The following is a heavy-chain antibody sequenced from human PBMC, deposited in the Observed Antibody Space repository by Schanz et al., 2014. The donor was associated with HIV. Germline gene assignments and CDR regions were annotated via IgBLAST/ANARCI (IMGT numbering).Heavy chain of an antibody. D-gene: IGHD6-13*01. CDR3: ARRRPIAAIDFSLDP. J-gene: IGHJ5*02. CDR1: GXXXXXXX. Sequence: QVHLVQSGAEVEKPGASVKGSCKASGXXXXXXXXXXXXXXXHSACDGTKTTTPSGVTTAFAQKFQGRLTLTRDTSTNTVYMELTSLRSDDTAVYYCARRRPIAAIDFSLDPWGQGTLVTVSS. V-gene: IGHV1-46*01. CDR2: TTPSGVTT.